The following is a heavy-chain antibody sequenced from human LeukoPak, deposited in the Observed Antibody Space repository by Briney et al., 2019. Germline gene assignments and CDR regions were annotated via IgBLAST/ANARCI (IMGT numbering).Heavy chain of an antibody. CDR3: ARAWDDIVVVPAAYDLRYYYGMDV. V-gene: IGHV1-3*01. CDR1: GYTFTSYA. J-gene: IGHJ6*02. D-gene: IGHD2-2*01. CDR2: INAGNGNT. Sequence: ASVKVSCKASGYTFTSYAMHWVRQAPGQGLEWMGWINAGNGNTKYSQKFQGRVTITRDTSASTAYMELSSLRSEDAAVYYCARAWDDIVVVPAAYDLRYYYGMDVWGQGTTVTVSS.